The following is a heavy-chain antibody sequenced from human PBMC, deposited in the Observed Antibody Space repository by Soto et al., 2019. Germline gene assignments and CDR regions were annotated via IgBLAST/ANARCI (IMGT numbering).Heavy chain of an antibody. V-gene: IGHV4-59*08. J-gene: IGHJ4*02. Sequence: QVQLQESGPGLVKPSETLSLTCTVSGGSVSTFYWSWFRQPPGEGLEWIGYISYSGSPNYSPSLKSRLTISMYTSKNQFSLKLNSVTAADTAVYYCAGDSTSSRFFHWGQGTLVTVSS. CDR3: AGDSTSSRFFH. CDR2: ISYSGSP. D-gene: IGHD6-6*01. CDR1: GGSVSTFY.